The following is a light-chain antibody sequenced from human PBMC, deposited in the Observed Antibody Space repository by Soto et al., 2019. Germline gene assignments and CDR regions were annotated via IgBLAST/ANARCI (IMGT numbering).Light chain of an antibody. V-gene: IGLV2-14*01. J-gene: IGLJ1*01. CDR3: FSYAGSTYV. CDR2: EVS. CDR1: SRDVGGYNY. Sequence: QSALTQPASVSGSPGQSITISCTGTSRDVGGYNYVSWYQQHPGKAPKLMIYEVSNRPSGVSNRFSGSKSGNTASLTISGLQAEDEADYYCFSYAGSTYVFGTGTKVTVL.